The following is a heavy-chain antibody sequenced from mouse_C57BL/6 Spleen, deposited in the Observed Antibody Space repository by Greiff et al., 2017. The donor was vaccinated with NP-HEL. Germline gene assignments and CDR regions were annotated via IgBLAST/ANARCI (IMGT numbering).Heavy chain of an antibody. CDR1: GYAFSSSW. J-gene: IGHJ2*01. D-gene: IGHD1-1*01. CDR2: IYPGDGDT. Sequence: VQLQQSGPELVKPGASVKISCKASGYAFSSSWMNWVKQRPGKGLEWIGRIYPGDGDTNYNGKFKGKATLTADKSSSTAYMQLSSLTSEDSAVYFCARGFIDYFDYWGQGTTLTVSS. V-gene: IGHV1-82*01. CDR3: ARGFIDYFDY.